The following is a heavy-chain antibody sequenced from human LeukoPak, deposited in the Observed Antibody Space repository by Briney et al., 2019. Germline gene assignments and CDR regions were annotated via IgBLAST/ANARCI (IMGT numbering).Heavy chain of an antibody. Sequence: PGRSLRLSCAASGFTFSSYGMHWVRQAPGKGLEWVAVIWYDGSNKYYADSVKGRFTISRDNSKNTLYLQMNSLRAEDTAVYYCARDKPMIPKYYFDYWGQGTLVTVSS. V-gene: IGHV3-33*01. CDR2: IWYDGSNK. D-gene: IGHD3-22*01. CDR1: GFTFSSYG. J-gene: IGHJ4*02. CDR3: ARDKPMIPKYYFDY.